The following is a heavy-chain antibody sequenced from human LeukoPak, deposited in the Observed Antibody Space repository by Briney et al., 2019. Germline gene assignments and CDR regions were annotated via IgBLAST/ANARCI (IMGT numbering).Heavy chain of an antibody. Sequence: ASVKVSCKASGGTFSSYAISWVRQAPGQGLEWMGWISAYNGNTNYAQKFQGRVTMTTDTSTSTAYMELRSLRSDDTAVYYCARVFTISSGWYRSFDYWGQGTLVTVSS. V-gene: IGHV1-18*01. CDR2: ISAYNGNT. D-gene: IGHD6-19*01. CDR3: ARVFTISSGWYRSFDY. CDR1: GGTFSSYA. J-gene: IGHJ4*02.